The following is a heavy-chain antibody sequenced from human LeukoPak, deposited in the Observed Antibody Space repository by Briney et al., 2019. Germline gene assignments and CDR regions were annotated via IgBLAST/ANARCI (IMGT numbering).Heavy chain of an antibody. CDR1: GFTCSSYW. J-gene: IGHJ4*02. CDR2: IKQDGSEK. CDR3: ARIRRGWSQNWDY. V-gene: IGHV3-7*02. D-gene: IGHD6-19*01. Sequence: PGGSLRLSCAASGFTCSSYWMSWVRQAPGKGLEWVANIKQDGSEKYYVASVKGRFTISRDNAKNSLYLQMNSLRAEDTAVYYCARIRRGWSQNWDYWGQGTLVTVSS.